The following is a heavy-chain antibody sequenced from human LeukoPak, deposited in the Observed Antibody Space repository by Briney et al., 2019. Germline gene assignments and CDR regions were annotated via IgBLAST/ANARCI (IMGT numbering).Heavy chain of an antibody. CDR2: ISYDGSNK. CDR1: GFTFSSYA. CDR3: ARSDDYGDYVYLGRPLDY. J-gene: IGHJ4*02. D-gene: IGHD4-17*01. Sequence: GGSLGLSCAASGFTFSSYAMHWVRQAPGKGLEWVAVISYDGSNKYYADSVKGRFTISRDNSKNTLYLQMNSLRAEDTAVYYCARSDDYGDYVYLGRPLDYWGQGTLVTVSS. V-gene: IGHV3-30*04.